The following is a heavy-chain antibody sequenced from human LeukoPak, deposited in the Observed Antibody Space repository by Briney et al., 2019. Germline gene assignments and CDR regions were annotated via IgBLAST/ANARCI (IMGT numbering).Heavy chain of an antibody. J-gene: IGHJ4*02. CDR1: GLTFSTYG. Sequence: GGSLRLSCAPSGLTFSTYGMTWVRLVPGKGLEWVSGISGSGDTTYYADSVKGRFTISRDNSKSTLFLQMNSLRVEDTAIYYCAKDRGYWGQGTLVTVSS. V-gene: IGHV3-23*01. CDR3: AKDRGY. CDR2: ISGSGDTT.